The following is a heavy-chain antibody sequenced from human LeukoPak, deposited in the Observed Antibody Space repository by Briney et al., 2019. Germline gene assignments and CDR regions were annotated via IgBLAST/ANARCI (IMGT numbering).Heavy chain of an antibody. J-gene: IGHJ6*02. CDR2: IYYSGST. V-gene: IGHV4-31*03. Sequence: SQTLSLTCTVSGGSISSGGYYWSWIRRHPGKGLEWIRYIYYSGSTYYNPSLKSRVTISVDTSKNQFSLKLSSVTAADTAVYYCARVRYYYDSSGYPDVWGQGTTVTVSS. D-gene: IGHD3-22*01. CDR1: GGSISSGGYY. CDR3: ARVRYYYDSSGYPDV.